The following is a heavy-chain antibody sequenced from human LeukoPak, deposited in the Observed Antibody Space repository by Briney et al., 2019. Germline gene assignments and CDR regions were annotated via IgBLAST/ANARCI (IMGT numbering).Heavy chain of an antibody. J-gene: IGHJ4*02. CDR3: AREGYSGYDYNY. CDR2: INPNSGGT. D-gene: IGHD5-12*01. V-gene: IGHV1-2*02. Sequence: XXWVRQAPGQGLEWMGWINPNSGGTNYAQKFQGRVTMTRDTSISTAYMELSRLRSDDTAVYYCAREGYSGYDYNYWGQGTLVTVSS.